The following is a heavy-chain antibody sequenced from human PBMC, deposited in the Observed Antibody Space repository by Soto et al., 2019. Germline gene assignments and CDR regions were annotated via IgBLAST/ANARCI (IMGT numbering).Heavy chain of an antibody. J-gene: IGHJ6*02. CDR2: IYPGDSDT. D-gene: IGHD3-10*01. CDR1: GYSFTSYW. V-gene: IGHV5-51*01. Sequence: PVESLKISGNGSGYSFTSYWIGWVRQIPGKGLEWMGIIYPGDSDTRYSPSFQGQVTISADKSISTAYLQWSSLKASDTAMYYCARHKQNYSVSGSHFWYYYYGMDVWGQGSKVTVSS. CDR3: ARHKQNYSVSGSHFWYYYYGMDV.